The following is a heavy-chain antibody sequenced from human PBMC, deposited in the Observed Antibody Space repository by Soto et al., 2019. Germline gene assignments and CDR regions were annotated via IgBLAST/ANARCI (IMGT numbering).Heavy chain of an antibody. J-gene: IGHJ5*02. CDR2: IYYSGST. CDR1: GGSISSYY. V-gene: IGHV4-59*01. Sequence: SETLSLTCTVSGGSISSYYWSWIRRPPGKGLEWIGYIYYSGSTNYNPSLKSRVTISVDTSKNQFSLELSSLRSEDTAVYYCARERNWFDPWGQGTLVTVSS. CDR3: ARERNWFDP.